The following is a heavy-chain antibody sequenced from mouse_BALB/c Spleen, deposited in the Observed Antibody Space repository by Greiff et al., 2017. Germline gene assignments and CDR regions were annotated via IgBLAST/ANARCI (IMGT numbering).Heavy chain of an antibody. D-gene: IGHD2-14*01. CDR1: GFSLTSYG. V-gene: IGHV2-9*02. J-gene: IGHJ2*01. CDR3: ARTYYRYDGPFDY. CDR2: IWAGGST. Sequence: VQLQQSGPGLVAPSQSLSITCTVSGFSLTSYGVHWVRQPPGKGLEWLGVIWAGGSTNYNSALMSRLSISKDNSKSQVFLKMNSLQTDDTAMYYCARTYYRYDGPFDYWGQGTTLTVSS.